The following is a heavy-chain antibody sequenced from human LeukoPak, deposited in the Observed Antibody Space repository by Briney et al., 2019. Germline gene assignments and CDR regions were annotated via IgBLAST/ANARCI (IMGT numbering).Heavy chain of an antibody. J-gene: IGHJ2*01. D-gene: IGHD2-21*02. V-gene: IGHV3-66*01. CDR1: GFTVSSSY. Sequence: GGSLRLSCAVSGFTVSSSYMSWVRQAPGKGLEWVSFIYSGGNTYYTDSVKGRFTISRDNSKNTLYLQMNSLRAEDRPFFYCAKRVTPGPHFVLWGRGPRVIFS. CDR2: IYSGGNT. CDR3: AKRVTPGPHFVL.